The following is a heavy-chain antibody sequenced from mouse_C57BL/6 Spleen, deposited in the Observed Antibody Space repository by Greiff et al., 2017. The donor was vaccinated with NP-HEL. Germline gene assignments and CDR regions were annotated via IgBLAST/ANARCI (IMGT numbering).Heavy chain of an antibody. CDR3: ARDYGSSSWFAY. D-gene: IGHD1-1*01. J-gene: IGHJ3*01. Sequence: EVQVVESGPVLVKPGASVKMSCKASGYTFTDYYMNWVKQSHGKSLEWIGVINPYNGGTSYNQKFKGKATLTVDKSSSTAYMELNSLTSEDSAVYYCARDYGSSSWFAYWGQGTLVTVSA. V-gene: IGHV1-19*01. CDR1: GYTFTDYY. CDR2: INPYNGGT.